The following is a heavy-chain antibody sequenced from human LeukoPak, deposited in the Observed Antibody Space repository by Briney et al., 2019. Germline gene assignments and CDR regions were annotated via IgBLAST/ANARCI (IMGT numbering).Heavy chain of an antibody. CDR3: ARVRDGYSTEGFDY. CDR1: GLSFTNYW. CDR2: INSDGTST. J-gene: IGHJ4*02. D-gene: IGHD5-24*01. V-gene: IGHV3-74*01. Sequence: PGGSLRLSCAASGLSFTNYWMHWARQAPGKGLVWVSRINSDGTSTTYADSVKGRFTISRDNAKNTLYLQMKSLRVEDTAVYYCARVRDGYSTEGFDYWGQGTLVTVSS.